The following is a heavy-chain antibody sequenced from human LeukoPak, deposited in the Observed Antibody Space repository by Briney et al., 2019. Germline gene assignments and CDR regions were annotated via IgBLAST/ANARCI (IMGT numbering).Heavy chain of an antibody. V-gene: IGHV3-30-3*01. Sequence: PGGSLRLSCAASGFTFSSYAMHWVRQAPGKGLEWVAVISYDGSNKYYADSVKGRFTISRDNSKNTLYLQMNSLRAEDTAVYYCARELVWFGETDYWGQGTLVTVSS. D-gene: IGHD3-10*01. CDR3: ARELVWFGETDY. CDR1: GFTFSSYA. CDR2: ISYDGSNK. J-gene: IGHJ4*02.